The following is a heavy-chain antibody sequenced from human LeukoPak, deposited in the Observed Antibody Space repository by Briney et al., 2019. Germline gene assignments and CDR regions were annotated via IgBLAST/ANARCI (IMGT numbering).Heavy chain of an antibody. CDR1: GGSISSSSYY. V-gene: IGHV4-39*07. CDR3: ARSRSRRNFDY. Sequence: PSETLSLTCTVSGGSISSSSYYWGWIRQPPGKGLEWIGTMYHGGSTNYNPSLKSRVTISVDTSKNQFSLKLSSVTAADTAVYYCARSRSRRNFDYWGQGTLVTVSS. D-gene: IGHD1-14*01. J-gene: IGHJ4*02. CDR2: MYHGGST.